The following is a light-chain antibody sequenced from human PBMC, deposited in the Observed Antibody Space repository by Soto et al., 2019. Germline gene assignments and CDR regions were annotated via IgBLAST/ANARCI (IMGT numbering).Light chain of an antibody. CDR1: ESVSSSY. CDR3: QQYGSSPPWT. Sequence: DMVLTQSLGTLSFSPGERATLSCRASESVSSSYLGSDQQRPSQAPQLLILGAYSRATGTPARFSGSGSGTDFTLTISRLEPEDFAVYYCQQYGSSPPWTLGQGTKVAIK. V-gene: IGKV3-20*01. J-gene: IGKJ1*01. CDR2: GAY.